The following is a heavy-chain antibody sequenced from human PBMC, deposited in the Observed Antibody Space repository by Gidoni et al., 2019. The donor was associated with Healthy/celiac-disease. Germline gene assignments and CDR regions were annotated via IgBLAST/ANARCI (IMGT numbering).Heavy chain of an antibody. J-gene: IGHJ6*02. CDR1: GFTFSSYS. D-gene: IGHD6-13*01. CDR2: ISSSSSYI. CDR3: ARDGIAAAGTDYYYYYGMDV. Sequence: EVQLVESGGGLVKPGGSLRLSCAASGFTFSSYSMNWVRQAPGKGLEWVSSISSSSSYIYYADSVKGRFTISRDNAKNSLYLQMNSLRAEDTAVYYCARDGIAAAGTDYYYYYGMDVWGQGTTVTVSS. V-gene: IGHV3-21*01.